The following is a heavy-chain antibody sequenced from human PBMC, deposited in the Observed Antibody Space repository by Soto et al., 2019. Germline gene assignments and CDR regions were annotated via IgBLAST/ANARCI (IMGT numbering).Heavy chain of an antibody. CDR3: ARWWADLAAAGRFDP. J-gene: IGHJ5*02. V-gene: IGHV1-18*01. CDR2: ISAYNGNT. CDR1: GYTFTSYG. D-gene: IGHD6-13*01. Sequence: ASVKVSCKASGYTFTSYGISWVRQAPGQGLEWMGWISAYNGNTNYAQKLQGRVTMTTDTSTSTAYMELRSLRSDDTAVYYCARWWADLAAAGRFDPWGQGTLVTVSS.